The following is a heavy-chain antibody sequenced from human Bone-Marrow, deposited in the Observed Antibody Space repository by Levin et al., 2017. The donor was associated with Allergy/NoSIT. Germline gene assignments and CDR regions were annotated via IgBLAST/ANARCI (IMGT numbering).Heavy chain of an antibody. D-gene: IGHD3/OR15-3a*01. CDR3: ARAVDRCYPFDY. Sequence: SETLSLTCTVSGGPTMNYFWNWIRQPPGKGLEWIGYVHDIGTTSYNPSLKSRVSMSIDTSKNHFFLTLTSVTAADAAVYYCARAVDRCYPFDYWGQGTLVTVPS. CDR2: VHDIGTT. J-gene: IGHJ4*02. CDR1: GGPTMNYF. V-gene: IGHV4-59*12.